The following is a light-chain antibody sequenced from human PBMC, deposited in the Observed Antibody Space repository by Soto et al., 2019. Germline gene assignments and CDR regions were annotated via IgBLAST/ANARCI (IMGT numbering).Light chain of an antibody. CDR3: QQSLSNPRT. Sequence: DIQMTQSPSSVSASLGDRINVTCRASQKINNFLNWYQQKPGKAPKLLIFLSSTLETGVPARFGGSGSGTDFTLTISNLQPEDSATYYCQQSLSNPRTFGGGTRVDI. J-gene: IGKJ4*01. CDR2: LSS. V-gene: IGKV1-39*01. CDR1: QKINNF.